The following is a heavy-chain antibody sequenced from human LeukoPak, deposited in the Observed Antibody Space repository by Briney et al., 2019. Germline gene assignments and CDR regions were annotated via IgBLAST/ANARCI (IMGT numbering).Heavy chain of an antibody. CDR2: ISSSSSYI. Sequence: GGSLRLSCAASGFTFSSYSMNWVRQAPGKGLEWVSFISSSSSYIYYADSVKGRFTISRDNAKNTLYLQMNSLRAEDTAVYYCAKQRIAVALFDYWGQGTLVTVSS. D-gene: IGHD6-19*01. J-gene: IGHJ4*02. V-gene: IGHV3-21*01. CDR3: AKQRIAVALFDY. CDR1: GFTFSSYS.